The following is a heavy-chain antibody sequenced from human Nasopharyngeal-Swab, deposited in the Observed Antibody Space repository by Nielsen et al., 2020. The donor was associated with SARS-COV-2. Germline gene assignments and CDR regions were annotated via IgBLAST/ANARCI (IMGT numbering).Heavy chain of an antibody. V-gene: IGHV4-59*08. D-gene: IGHD2-15*01. CDR2: IYYSGST. CDR1: GGSISSYY. J-gene: IGHJ6*02. CDR3: ARQEGENCSGGSCYYYYGMDV. Sequence: SETLSLTCTVSGGSISSYYWSWIRQPPGKGLEWFGYIYYSGSTNYNPSLKSRVTLSVDTSKNQFSLKLSSVTAADTAVYYCARQEGENCSGGSCYYYYGMDVWSQGTTVTVSS.